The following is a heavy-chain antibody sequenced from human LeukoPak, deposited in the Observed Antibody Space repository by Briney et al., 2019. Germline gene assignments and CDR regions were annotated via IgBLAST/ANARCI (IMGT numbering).Heavy chain of an antibody. J-gene: IGHJ4*02. D-gene: IGHD5-18*01. V-gene: IGHV4-61*02. Sequence: SQTLSLTCTVSGVSISSGSYSWSWIRQPAGKGLEWIGRIYTSGSTNYNPSLKSRFTISVDTSKNQFSLKLSSVTAADTAVYYCARVGIAMVLDYWGQGTLVTVSS. CDR3: ARVGIAMVLDY. CDR2: IYTSGST. CDR1: GVSISSGSYS.